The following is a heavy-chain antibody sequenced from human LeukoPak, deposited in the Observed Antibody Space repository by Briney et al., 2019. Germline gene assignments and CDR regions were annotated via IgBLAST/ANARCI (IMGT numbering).Heavy chain of an antibody. Sequence: WETLSLTCTVSGGSISSSNYYWGWVRQPPGQGLEWIGSIYYSGTTFYKPALKSRVTISVDTSKNQFSLKLSSVTAADTAVYYCAGEITSSCHHWGQGTLVTVSS. CDR2: IYYSGTT. D-gene: IGHD1-14*01. J-gene: IGHJ1*01. V-gene: IGHV4-39*01. CDR3: AGEITSSCHH. CDR1: GGSISSSNYY.